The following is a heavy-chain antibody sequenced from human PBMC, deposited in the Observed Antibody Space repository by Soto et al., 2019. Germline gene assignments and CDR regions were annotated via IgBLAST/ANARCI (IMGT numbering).Heavy chain of an antibody. CDR1: GGSISSSSDY. D-gene: IGHD1-26*01. V-gene: IGHV4-39*01. CDR2: IYYSGST. J-gene: IGHJ4*02. CDR3: ARRTNGGGWGDFDY. Sequence: QLQLQESGPGLVKPSETLSLTCTVSGGSISSSSDYWGWIRQPPGKGLEWIGSIYYSGSTYYNPSLKSRVTISVDTSKNQFSLKLSSVTAADTAVYYCARRTNGGGWGDFDYWGQGTLVTVSS.